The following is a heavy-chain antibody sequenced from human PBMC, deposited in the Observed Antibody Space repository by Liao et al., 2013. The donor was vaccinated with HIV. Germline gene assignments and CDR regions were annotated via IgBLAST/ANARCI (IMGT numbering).Heavy chain of an antibody. CDR2: IYTSGST. Sequence: QVQLQESGPGLVKPSETLSLTCTVSGGSISSYYWNWIRQPAGKGLEWIGRIYTSGSTNYNPSLKSRVTMSVDTSKNQFSLKLSSVTAADTAVYYCARDGSHYGGKAPWYFDLWAVAPWSLSPQ. CDR1: GGSISSYY. V-gene: IGHV4-4*07. CDR3: ARDGSHYGGKAPWYFDL. D-gene: IGHD4-23*01. J-gene: IGHJ2*01.